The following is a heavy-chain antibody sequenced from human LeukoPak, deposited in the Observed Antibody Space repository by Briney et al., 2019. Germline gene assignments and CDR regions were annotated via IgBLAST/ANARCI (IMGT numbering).Heavy chain of an antibody. V-gene: IGHV3-15*01. CDR3: ATDGRFGESLYPSYNYYYMDV. J-gene: IGHJ6*03. CDR2: IKSTTDGGTT. Sequence: GGSLRLSCAASGITLSNAWMTWVRQAPGKGLEWVGRIKSTTDGGTTDYAAPVKGRFSFSRDGSKNTLYLQMNSLKTEDTAVYYCATDGRFGESLYPSYNYYYMDVWGKGTTVTISS. CDR1: GITLSNAW. D-gene: IGHD3-10*01.